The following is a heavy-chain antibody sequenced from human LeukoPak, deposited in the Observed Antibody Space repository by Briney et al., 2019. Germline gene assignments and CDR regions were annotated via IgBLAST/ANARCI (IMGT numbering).Heavy chain of an antibody. Sequence: GASVKVSCKASGYTFTGYYMHWVRQAPGQGLEWMGWINPNSGGTNYAQKFQGRVTMTRDTSISTAYMELSRLRSDDTAVYYCARVRVATMHNWFDPWGREPWSPSPQ. V-gene: IGHV1-2*02. CDR1: GYTFTGYY. D-gene: IGHD5-12*01. CDR3: ARVRVATMHNWFDP. CDR2: INPNSGGT. J-gene: IGHJ5*02.